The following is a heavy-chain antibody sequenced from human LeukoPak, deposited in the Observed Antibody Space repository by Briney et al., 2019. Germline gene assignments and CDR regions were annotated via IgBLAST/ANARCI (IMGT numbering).Heavy chain of an antibody. CDR2: IDYRGRT. CDR3: VRRVNTYGGWFDR. CDR1: GDSISSSNFH. D-gene: IGHD5-18*01. V-gene: IGHV4-39*01. Sequence: SETLSLTCSVSGDSISSSNFHWGWLRPSPGKGLEWIGTIDYRGRTFYNPYLNNRVTISADTYRNQLSLKLSSVTATDTAIYYCVRRVNTYGGWFDRWGQGALVTVSS. J-gene: IGHJ5*02.